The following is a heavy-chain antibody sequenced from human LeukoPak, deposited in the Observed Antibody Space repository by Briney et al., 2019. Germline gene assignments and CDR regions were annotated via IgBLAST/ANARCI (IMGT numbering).Heavy chain of an antibody. V-gene: IGHV4-28*01. J-gene: IGHJ4*02. CDR2: IYYSGST. CDR3: ARRAPMVSYFDY. Sequence: SDTLSLTCAVSGYSISSSDWWGWIQQPPGKELEWIGYIYYSGSTYYNPSLKSRVTMSVDTSKNQFSLKLSSVTAVDTAVYYCARRAPMVSYFDYWGQGTLVTVSS. D-gene: IGHD2-8*01. CDR1: GYSISSSDW.